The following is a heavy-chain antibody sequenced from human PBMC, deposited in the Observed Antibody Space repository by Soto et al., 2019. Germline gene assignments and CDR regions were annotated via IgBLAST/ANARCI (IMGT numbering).Heavy chain of an antibody. D-gene: IGHD3-22*01. CDR2: ISSSSSYI. CDR1: GFTFSSYS. V-gene: IGHV3-21*01. CDR3: ARHLIIYDSSGDHA. Sequence: GGSLRLSCAASGFTFSSYSMNWVRQAPGKGLEWVSSISSSSSYIYYADSVKGRFTISRDNAKNSLYLQMNSLRAEDTAVYYCARHLIIYDSSGDHAWGQGTLVTVS. J-gene: IGHJ5*02.